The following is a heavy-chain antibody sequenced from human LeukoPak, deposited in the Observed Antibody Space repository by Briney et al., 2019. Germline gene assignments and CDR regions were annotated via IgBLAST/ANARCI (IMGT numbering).Heavy chain of an antibody. Sequence: GGSLRLSCAASGFTFSSYGMHWVRQAPGKGLEWVAVISYDGSNKYYADSVKGRFTISRDNSKNTLYLQMNGLRAEDTAVYYCAKDLYSELDSSGYYPFDYWGQGTLVTVSS. J-gene: IGHJ4*02. V-gene: IGHV3-30*18. CDR3: AKDLYSELDSSGYYPFDY. D-gene: IGHD3-22*01. CDR1: GFTFSSYG. CDR2: ISYDGSNK.